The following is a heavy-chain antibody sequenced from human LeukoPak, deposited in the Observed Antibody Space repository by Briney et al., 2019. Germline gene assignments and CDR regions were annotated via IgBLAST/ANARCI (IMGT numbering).Heavy chain of an antibody. V-gene: IGHV1-18*01. J-gene: IGHJ4*02. Sequence: ASVKVSCKASGYTFTSYGISWVRQAPGQGLEWMGWISAYNGNTNYAQKLQGRVTMTTDTSTSTAYMELRSLRSDDTAVYYCARDFGGYYYGSGTYAKDGYWGQGTLVTVSS. CDR1: GYTFTSYG. CDR2: ISAYNGNT. CDR3: ARDFGGYYYGSGTYAKDGY. D-gene: IGHD3-10*01.